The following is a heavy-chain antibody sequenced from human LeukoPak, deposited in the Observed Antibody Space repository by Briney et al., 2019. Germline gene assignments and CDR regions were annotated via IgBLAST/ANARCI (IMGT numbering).Heavy chain of an antibody. Sequence: GGSLRLSCAASGFTFREYAIHWVRQAPGKGLEWVANINQDGRQIYYVDSVKGRFTISRDNAKSSLYLQMHSLRAEDTAVYYCATTWNFAFHIWGQGTMVTVSS. V-gene: IGHV3-7*01. J-gene: IGHJ3*02. D-gene: IGHD1-7*01. CDR3: ATTWNFAFHI. CDR2: INQDGRQI. CDR1: GFTFREYA.